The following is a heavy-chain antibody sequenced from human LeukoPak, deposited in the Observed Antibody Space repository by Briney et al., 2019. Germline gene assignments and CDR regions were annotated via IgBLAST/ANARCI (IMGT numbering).Heavy chain of an antibody. D-gene: IGHD3-3*01. Sequence: SCKASGGTFSSYAISWVRQAPGKGLEWVAVISYDGSNKYYADSVKGRFTISRDNSKNTLYLQMNSLRAEDTAVYYCAKDFTVFGEPYGMDVWGQGTTVTVSS. V-gene: IGHV3-30*04. CDR2: ISYDGSNK. J-gene: IGHJ6*02. CDR3: AKDFTVFGEPYGMDV. CDR1: GGTFSSYA.